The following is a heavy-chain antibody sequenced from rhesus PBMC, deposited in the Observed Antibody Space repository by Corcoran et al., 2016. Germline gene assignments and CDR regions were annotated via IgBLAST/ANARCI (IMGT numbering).Heavy chain of an antibody. CDR1: GGSFSSYW. J-gene: IGHJ4*01. V-gene: IGHV4-80*01. D-gene: IGHD4-29*01. Sequence: QVQLQESRPGLVKPSETLSLIWAVSGGSFSSYWWSWFRQPQGKGLGGMGGSREINSKRGTTDYTPSRKSLVTNAKKASKNQVSLRLSSGTAADTAVYYGARDMGSSNGKFDYWGQGVLVTVSS. CDR2: INSKRGTT. CDR3: ARDMGSSNGKFDY.